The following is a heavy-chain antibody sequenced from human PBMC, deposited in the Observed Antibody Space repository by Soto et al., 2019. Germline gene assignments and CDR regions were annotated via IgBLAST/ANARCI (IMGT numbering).Heavy chain of an antibody. D-gene: IGHD6-19*01. CDR3: AKDWAGTAVADGDAFDI. Sequence: GSLRLSCAASGFTFSSYAMSRVRQAPGKGLEWVSAISGSGGSTYYADSVKGRFTISRDNSKNTLYLQMNSLRAEDTAVYYCAKDWAGTAVADGDAFDIWGQGTMVTVSS. V-gene: IGHV3-23*01. CDR2: ISGSGGST. J-gene: IGHJ3*02. CDR1: GFTFSSYA.